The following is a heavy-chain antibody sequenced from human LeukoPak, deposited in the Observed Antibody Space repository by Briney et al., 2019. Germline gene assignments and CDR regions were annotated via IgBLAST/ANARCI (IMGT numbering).Heavy chain of an antibody. Sequence: SETLSLTCAVYGGSFSGYYWSWIRQPPGKGLEWIGEINHSGSTKYNPSLKSRVTISVDTSKNQFSLKLNSVTAAHTAGYYCAGQTGSGLFILPGGEGTLVTVSS. J-gene: IGHJ4*02. CDR3: AGQTGSGLFILP. V-gene: IGHV4-34*01. CDR1: GGSFSGYY. D-gene: IGHD3/OR15-3a*01. CDR2: INHSGST.